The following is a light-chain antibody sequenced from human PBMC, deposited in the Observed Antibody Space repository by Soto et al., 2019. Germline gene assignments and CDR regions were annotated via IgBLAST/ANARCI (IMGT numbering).Light chain of an antibody. Sequence: QSVLTQPPSVSGAPGQRVTISCTGSSSNIGAGYDVHWYQQLPGTAPKLLIYGNSNRPSGVPDRLSGSKSGTSASPAITGLQAEDEADYYCQSYDSSLSGYVFGTGTKLTVL. CDR3: QSYDSSLSGYV. CDR2: GNS. J-gene: IGLJ1*01. V-gene: IGLV1-40*01. CDR1: SSNIGAGYD.